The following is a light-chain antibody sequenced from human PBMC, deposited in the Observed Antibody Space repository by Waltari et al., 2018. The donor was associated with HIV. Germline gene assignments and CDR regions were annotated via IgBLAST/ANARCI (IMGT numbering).Light chain of an antibody. CDR2: DVS. V-gene: IGLV2-14*03. CDR3: SSYTNPNLSPHVV. CDR1: SGDVGGYNY. J-gene: IGLJ2*01. Sequence: QSALTQPSSVSGSPGQSITISCTGTSGDVGGYNYVSWYQKQPGRGPKFLISDVSQRPSGFSDRFSGSKSGNTSYLTISGLQTEDEADYFCSSYTNPNLSPHVVFGGGTKLTVL.